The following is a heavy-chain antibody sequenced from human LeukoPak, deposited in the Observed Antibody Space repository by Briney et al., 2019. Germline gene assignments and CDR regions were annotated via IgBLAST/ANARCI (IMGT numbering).Heavy chain of an antibody. Sequence: EASVKVSCKASGGTFSSYAISWVRQAPGQGLEWMGGIIPIFGTANYAQKFQGRVTITTDESTSTAYMELSSLRSEDTAVYYCARGRGYSGYSWFDPWGQGTLVTVSS. CDR2: IIPIFGTA. CDR3: ARGRGYSGYSWFDP. V-gene: IGHV1-69*05. D-gene: IGHD5-12*01. J-gene: IGHJ5*02. CDR1: GGTFSSYA.